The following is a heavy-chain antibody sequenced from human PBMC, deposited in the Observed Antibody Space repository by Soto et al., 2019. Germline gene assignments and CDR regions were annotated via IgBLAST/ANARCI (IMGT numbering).Heavy chain of an antibody. D-gene: IGHD3-9*01. CDR2: INHSGST. J-gene: IGHJ4*02. CDR3: ARGQDYDILTGYGSLGFDY. CDR1: GGSFSGYY. Sequence: SETLSLTCAVYGGSFSGYYWSWIRQPPGKGLEWIGEINHSGSTNYNPSLKSRVTISVDTSKNQFSLKLSSVTAADTAVYYCARGQDYDILTGYGSLGFDYWGQGTLVTVSS. V-gene: IGHV4-34*01.